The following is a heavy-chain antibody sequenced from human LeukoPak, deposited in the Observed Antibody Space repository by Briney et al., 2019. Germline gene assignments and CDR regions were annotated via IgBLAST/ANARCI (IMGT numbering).Heavy chain of an antibody. D-gene: IGHD6-13*01. V-gene: IGHV3-23*01. CDR1: GFTFSSYA. J-gene: IGHJ4*02. Sequence: GGSLRLSCAASGFTFSSYAMSWVRQAPGKGLEWVSAISGSGGSTYYADSVKGRFTISRDNSKNSLYLQMNSLRAEDTAVYYCARDPGRQQQPTDYWGQGTLVTVSS. CDR2: ISGSGGST. CDR3: ARDPGRQQQPTDY.